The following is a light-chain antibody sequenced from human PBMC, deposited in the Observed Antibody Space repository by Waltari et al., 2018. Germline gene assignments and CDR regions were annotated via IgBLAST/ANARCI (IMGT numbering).Light chain of an antibody. CDR2: DAS. Sequence: EIVLTPSPATLSFSPGVSATPPCRASQSVSSYLAWYQQKPGQAPRLLIYDASNRATGIPARFSGSGSGTDFTLTISSLEPEDFAVYYCQQRSNWPPALTFGGGTKVEIK. J-gene: IGKJ4*01. CDR3: QQRSNWPPALT. CDR1: QSVSSY. V-gene: IGKV3-11*01.